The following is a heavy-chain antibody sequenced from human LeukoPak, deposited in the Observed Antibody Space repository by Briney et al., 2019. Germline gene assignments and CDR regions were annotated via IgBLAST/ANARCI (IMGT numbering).Heavy chain of an antibody. CDR3: ARGPLTSGLFDY. CDR2: ISTSSNTI. CDR1: GFTFSSYT. D-gene: IGHD6-19*01. J-gene: IGHJ4*02. V-gene: IGHV3-21*01. Sequence: PGGSLRLSCAASGFTFSSYTMNWVRQAPGKGLEWVSSISTSSNTIYYVDTVKGRFTISRDNPKNSLYLQMNSLRAEDTAVYYCARGPLTSGLFDYWGQGTLVTVSS.